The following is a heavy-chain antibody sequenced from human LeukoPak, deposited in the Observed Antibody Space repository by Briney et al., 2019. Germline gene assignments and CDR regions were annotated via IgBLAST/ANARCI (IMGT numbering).Heavy chain of an antibody. D-gene: IGHD4-4*01. CDR3: AKDRRYSNYVKYFDY. V-gene: IGHV3-23*01. J-gene: IGHJ4*02. CDR2: LSGSGGST. CDR1: GFTFSSYA. Sequence: GGSLRLSCAASGFTFSSYAMSWVRQAPGKGLEWVSALSGSGGSTYYADSVKGRFTISRDNSKNTLYLQMNSLRAEDTAVYYCAKDRRYSNYVKYFDYWGQGTLVTVSS.